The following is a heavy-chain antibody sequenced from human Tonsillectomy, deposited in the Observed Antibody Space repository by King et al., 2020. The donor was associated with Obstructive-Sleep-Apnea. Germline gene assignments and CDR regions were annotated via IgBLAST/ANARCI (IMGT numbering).Heavy chain of an antibody. CDR1: GDSFTSYW. Sequence: QLVQSGAEVKKPGESLKISCKGSGDSFTSYWTGWGSQMTGKGLKWMGIRYEGDADTTYSPTVQGQVTRSADKSISTAYLQWSSLKASDTAMYYCARLYGDYGLGIDYWGQGTLVTVSS. V-gene: IGHV5-51*01. CDR3: ARLYGDYGLGIDY. J-gene: IGHJ4*02. CDR2: RYEGDADT. D-gene: IGHD4-17*01.